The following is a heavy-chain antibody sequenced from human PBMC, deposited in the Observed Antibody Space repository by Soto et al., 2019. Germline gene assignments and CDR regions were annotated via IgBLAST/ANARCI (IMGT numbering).Heavy chain of an antibody. V-gene: IGHV3-33*01. CDR3: ARDPARNYFDY. CDR2: IWYDGSNK. Sequence: QVQLVESGGGVVQPGRSLRLSCAASGFTFSSYGMHWVRQAPGMGLEWVAVIWYDGSNKYYADSVKGRFTISRDNSKNTLYLQMNSLRAEDTAVYYCARDPARNYFDYWGQGTLVTVSS. CDR1: GFTFSSYG. J-gene: IGHJ4*02.